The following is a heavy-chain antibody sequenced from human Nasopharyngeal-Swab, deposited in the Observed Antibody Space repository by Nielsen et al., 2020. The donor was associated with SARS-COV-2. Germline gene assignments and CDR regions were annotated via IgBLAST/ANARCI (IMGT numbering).Heavy chain of an antibody. V-gene: IGHV5-51*01. CDR1: GYKILNYW. D-gene: IGHD3/OR15-3a*01. Sequence: GESLKISCKVSGYKILNYWIGWVRQMPGKGPEWIGIIYLGDSDTRFSPSFEGQVTMSVDRSISTAYLQWSSLKDSDSAMYYCAEVGWTGNYRGQLDSWGQGTLVTVSS. CDR2: IYLGDSDT. CDR3: AEVGWTGNYRGQLDS. J-gene: IGHJ4*02.